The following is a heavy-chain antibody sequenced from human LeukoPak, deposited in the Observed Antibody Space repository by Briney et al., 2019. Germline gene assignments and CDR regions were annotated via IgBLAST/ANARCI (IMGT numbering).Heavy chain of an antibody. J-gene: IGHJ1*01. D-gene: IGHD4-23*01. CDR2: ISAYNGNT. CDR1: GYTLTSYG. Sequence: GASVKVSCKASGYTLTSYGISWVRQAPGQGLEWMGWISAYNGNTNYAQKLQGRVTMTTDTSTSTAYMELRSLRSDDTAVYYCARDLAYGGNSVRYFQHWGQGTLVTVSS. V-gene: IGHV1-18*01. CDR3: ARDLAYGGNSVRYFQH.